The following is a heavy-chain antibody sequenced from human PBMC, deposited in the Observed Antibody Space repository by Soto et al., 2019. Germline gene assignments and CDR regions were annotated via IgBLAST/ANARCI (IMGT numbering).Heavy chain of an antibody. Sequence: GGSLRLSCAASVFTVSSNYMSWVRQAPGKGLEWVSVIYSGGYTYYADSVKGRFTISRDNSKNTLYLQMNRLRAEDTAVYHCARERSNTAHGSRWQYFDYWGQGNLVTVSS. V-gene: IGHV3-53*01. D-gene: IGHD6-13*01. CDR1: VFTVSSNY. J-gene: IGHJ4*02. CDR2: IYSGGYT. CDR3: ARERSNTAHGSRWQYFDY.